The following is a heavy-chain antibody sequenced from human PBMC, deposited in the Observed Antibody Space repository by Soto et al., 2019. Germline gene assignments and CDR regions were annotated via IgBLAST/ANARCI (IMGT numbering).Heavy chain of an antibody. CDR3: ARHTPAISISDH. CDR1: GGSISSSSTY. D-gene: IGHD2-15*01. CDR2: IYYSGST. Sequence: SETLSLTCNVSGGSISSSSTYWGWIRQPPEKGLEWIASIYYSGSTYYNPSLRSRVTLSVDTSKNQFSLRLSSVTAADTAVYYCARHTPAISISDHWGQGTLVTVSS. J-gene: IGHJ4*02. V-gene: IGHV4-39*01.